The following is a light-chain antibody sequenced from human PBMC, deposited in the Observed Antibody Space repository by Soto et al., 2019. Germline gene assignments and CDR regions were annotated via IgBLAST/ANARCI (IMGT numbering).Light chain of an antibody. V-gene: IGKV3-11*01. J-gene: IGKJ5*01. CDR3: QQRSKWQIT. CDR2: DAS. Sequence: IVLPQSPATLSLSPAERATLSCRASQSVSSYLAWYQQKPGQAPRLLIYDASNRATGIPARFSGSGSGTDFTLTISSLEPEDFAVYYCQQRSKWQITFGQGTRLEIK. CDR1: QSVSSY.